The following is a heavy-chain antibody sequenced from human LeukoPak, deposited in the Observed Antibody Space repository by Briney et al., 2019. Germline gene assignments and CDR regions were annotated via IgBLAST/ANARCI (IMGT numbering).Heavy chain of an antibody. J-gene: IGHJ4*02. CDR2: ISSSSGYI. Sequence: GGSLRLSCAASEFTFSSYAMNWVRQAPGKGLEWVSSISSSSGYIYYADSVKGRFTISRDNAKNSLYLQTHSLRAEDTAVYYCARGPLYSSSVYYFDYWGQGTLVTVSS. D-gene: IGHD6-13*01. V-gene: IGHV3-21*04. CDR3: ARGPLYSSSVYYFDY. CDR1: EFTFSSYA.